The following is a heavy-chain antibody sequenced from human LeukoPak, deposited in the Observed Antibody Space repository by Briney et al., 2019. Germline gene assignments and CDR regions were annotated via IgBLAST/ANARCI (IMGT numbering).Heavy chain of an antibody. CDR2: IRYDGSNK. V-gene: IGHV3-30*02. CDR1: GFTFSSYG. CDR3: AKDGDIVVVPAADPFDY. Sequence: PGGSLRLSCAASGFTFSSYGMHWVRQAPGKGLEWVAFIRYDGSNKYYADSVKGRFTISRDNSKNTLYLQMNSLRAEDTAVYYCAKDGDIVVVPAADPFDYWGQGTLVTVSS. J-gene: IGHJ4*02. D-gene: IGHD2-2*01.